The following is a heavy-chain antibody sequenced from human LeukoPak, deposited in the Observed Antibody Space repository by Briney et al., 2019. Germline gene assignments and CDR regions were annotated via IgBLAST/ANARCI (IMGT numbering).Heavy chain of an antibody. D-gene: IGHD1-1*01. V-gene: IGHV4-39*02. CDR1: GGSISSSSYY. CDR2: IYYSGST. Sequence: SETLSLTCTVSGGSISSSSYYWGWIRQPPGKGLEWIGSIYYSGSTYYNPSLKSRVTISVDTSKNQFSLKLSSVTAADTAVYYSGKETTGYYYYYMDVWGKGTTVTVSS. CDR3: GKETTGYYYYYMDV. J-gene: IGHJ6*03.